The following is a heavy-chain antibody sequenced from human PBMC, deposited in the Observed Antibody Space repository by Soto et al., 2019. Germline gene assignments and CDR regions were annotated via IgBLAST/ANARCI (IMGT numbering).Heavy chain of an antibody. CDR3: ARDDTLRGIVVVPAAMPEDYYYHGMDV. Sequence: ASVKVSCKASGYTFTSYYMHWVRQAPGQGLEWMGIINPSGGSTSYAQKFQGRVTITADESTSTAYMEPSSLRSEDTAVYYCARDDTLRGIVVVPAAMPEDYYYHGMDVWGQGTTVTVSS. J-gene: IGHJ6*02. V-gene: IGHV1-46*01. CDR1: GYTFTSYY. D-gene: IGHD2-2*01. CDR2: INPSGGST.